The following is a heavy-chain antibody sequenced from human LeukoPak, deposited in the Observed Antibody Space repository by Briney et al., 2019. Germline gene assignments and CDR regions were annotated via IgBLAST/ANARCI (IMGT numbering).Heavy chain of an antibody. CDR3: AREFPGGYFDH. CDR1: GYPFTSYV. Sequence: ASVEVCCSAVGYPFTSYVLNWVRQAPGQGGGWMVIIHTGNDDTYRPQKFQGRVTRPRDTPAKTVYMELSNLRADDTAVYYCAREFPGGYFDHWGLGTLVTLPS. V-gene: IGHV1-46*01. CDR2: IHTGNDDT. J-gene: IGHJ4*02.